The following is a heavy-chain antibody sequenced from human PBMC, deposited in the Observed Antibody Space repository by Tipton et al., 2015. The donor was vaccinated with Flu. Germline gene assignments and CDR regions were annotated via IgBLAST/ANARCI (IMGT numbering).Heavy chain of an antibody. V-gene: IGHV1-18*04. CDR3: AREYYDFWSGYWGGPQFDAFDI. J-gene: IGHJ3*02. Sequence: QVQLVQSGAEVKKPGASVKVSCKASGYTFTSYGISWVRQAPGQGLEWMGWISAYNGNTNYAQKLQGRVTMTTDTSTSTAYMELRSLRSDDTAVYYCAREYYDFWSGYWGGPQFDAFDIWCQGTMVTVSS. D-gene: IGHD3-3*01. CDR2: ISAYNGNT. CDR1: GYTFTSYG.